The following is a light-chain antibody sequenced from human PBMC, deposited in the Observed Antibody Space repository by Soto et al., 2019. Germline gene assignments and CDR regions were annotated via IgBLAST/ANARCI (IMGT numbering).Light chain of an antibody. CDR3: MQALQTPWT. CDR1: QNLLHSNGYNY. V-gene: IGKV2-28*01. Sequence: EIVMTQSALSLPVTPGEPASISCRSSQNLLHSNGYNYLAWYLQKPGQSPQLLIYLGSNRASGVPDRFSGSVSGRDFTLKISRVEAEDVGVYYCMQALQTPWTFGQGTKVEIK. J-gene: IGKJ1*01. CDR2: LGS.